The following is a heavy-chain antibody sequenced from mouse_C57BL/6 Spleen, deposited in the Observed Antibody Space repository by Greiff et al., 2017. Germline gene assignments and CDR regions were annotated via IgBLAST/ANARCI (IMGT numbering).Heavy chain of an antibody. CDR3: ARTGHYYGSSFDD. CDR2: ISSGGSTI. Sequence: EVHLVESGGGLVKPGGSLKLSCAASGFTFSDYGMHWVRQAPEKGLEWVAYISSGGSTIYYADTVKGRFTIARDNAKNTLFLQMTSLRSEDTAMYYCARTGHYYGSSFDDWGQGTTLTVSS. V-gene: IGHV5-17*01. J-gene: IGHJ2*01. D-gene: IGHD1-1*01. CDR1: GFTFSDYG.